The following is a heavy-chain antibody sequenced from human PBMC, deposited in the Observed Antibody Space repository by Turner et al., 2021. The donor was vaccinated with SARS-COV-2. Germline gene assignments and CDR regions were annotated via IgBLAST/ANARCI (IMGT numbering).Heavy chain of an antibody. J-gene: IGHJ4*02. CDR1: GFTFSSYW. CDR3: ARLHTSSWYFDY. Sequence: EVQLVESGGGLVQSGGSLRLSCAASGFTFSSYWMGWVRQDRGKGLEWVANIKQDGSEKYYVDSVKGRFTISRDNAKSSLYLQMNSLRAEDTDVYYCARLHTSSWYFDYWGQGTLVTVSS. V-gene: IGHV3-7*03. CDR2: IKQDGSEK. D-gene: IGHD6-13*01.